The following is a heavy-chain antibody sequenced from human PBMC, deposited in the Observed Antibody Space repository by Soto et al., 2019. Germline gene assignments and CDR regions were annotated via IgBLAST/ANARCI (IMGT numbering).Heavy chain of an antibody. V-gene: IGHV1-18*04. CDR3: AGICGPILGLLTPNRTFGIDL. D-gene: IGHD3-3*01. Sequence: QVQLVQSGAEVKKPGASVKVSCKASGYTFTSYGISWVRQAPGQGLEWMGWISAYNGNTNYAQKLQGRVTMTTDTSNSTGYMELRGLRSDDTAVYYWAGICGPILGLLTPNRTFGIDLWGQGTTVTVSS. CDR1: GYTFTSYG. J-gene: IGHJ6*02. CDR2: ISAYNGNT.